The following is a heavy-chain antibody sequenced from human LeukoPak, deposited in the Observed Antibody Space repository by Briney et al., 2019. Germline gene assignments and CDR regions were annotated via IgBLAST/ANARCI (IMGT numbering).Heavy chain of an antibody. J-gene: IGHJ4*02. V-gene: IGHV3-21*01. CDR1: GFTFSIYS. CDR2: FITSSSHI. Sequence: GGSLRLSCAPSGFTFSIYSMNWVRQAPEEVLEWVSSFITSSSHIYYADSVQRRSTITRDNANTSLYLQMNSLRAEDTAVYYCAMVPGYGYFDYWGQGTLVTVSS. CDR3: AMVPGYGYFDY. D-gene: IGHD5-18*01.